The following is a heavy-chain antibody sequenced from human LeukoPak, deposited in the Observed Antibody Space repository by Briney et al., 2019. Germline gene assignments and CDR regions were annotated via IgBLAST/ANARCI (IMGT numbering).Heavy chain of an antibody. CDR1: GGSISSSSYY. J-gene: IGHJ4*02. V-gene: IGHV4-39*01. CDR2: VYYRGNT. D-gene: IGHD6-13*01. Sequence: SETLSLTCAVSGGSISSSSYYWGWIRQPPGKGLEWIGSVYYRGNTYYNSSLKSRVTTSVDTSKNQFSLKLSSVTAADTAVYYCAGPGIAAAEFDYWGQGTLVTVSS. CDR3: AGPGIAAAEFDY.